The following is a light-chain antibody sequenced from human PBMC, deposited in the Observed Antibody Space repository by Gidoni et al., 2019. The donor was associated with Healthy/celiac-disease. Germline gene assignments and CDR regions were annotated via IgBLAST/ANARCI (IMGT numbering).Light chain of an antibody. Sequence: QSALTQPASVSGSPGESITISFTGTSRYVGGYNYVSWYQQHPGKAPKLMIYEVSHRPSGVSNRFSGSKSGTTASLTLSGLQAADEAVYYCSSYTSSSTRVFGTGTKVTVL. V-gene: IGLV2-14*01. CDR2: EVS. J-gene: IGLJ1*01. CDR1: SRYVGGYNY. CDR3: SSYTSSSTRV.